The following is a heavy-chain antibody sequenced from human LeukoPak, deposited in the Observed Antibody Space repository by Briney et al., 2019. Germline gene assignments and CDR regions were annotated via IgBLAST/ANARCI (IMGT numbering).Heavy chain of an antibody. V-gene: IGHV3-53*04. CDR3: ARELGDYGNNWFDP. J-gene: IGHJ5*02. Sequence: GGSLRLSCAASGFTVSSNYMSWVRQAPRKGLEWVSVIYSGGSTYYADSVKGRFTISRHNSKNTLYLQMNSLRAEDTAVYYCARELGDYGNNWFDPWGQGTLVTVSS. D-gene: IGHD4-17*01. CDR1: GFTVSSNY. CDR2: IYSGGST.